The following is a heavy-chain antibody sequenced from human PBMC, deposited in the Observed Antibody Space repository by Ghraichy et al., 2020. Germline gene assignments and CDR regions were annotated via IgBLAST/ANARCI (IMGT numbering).Heavy chain of an antibody. CDR3: AKDLDSTDLYGDRWFDP. D-gene: IGHD2/OR15-2a*01. CDR2: ISGGGGTT. CDR1: GFTFSSYA. V-gene: IGHV3-23*01. Sequence: GGSLRLSCAASGFTFSSYAMSWVRQAPGKGLEWVSAISGGGGTTYYADSVKGRFTISRDNSKNTLYLQMNSLRAEDTAVYYCAKDLDSTDLYGDRWFDPWGQGTLVTVSS. J-gene: IGHJ5*02.